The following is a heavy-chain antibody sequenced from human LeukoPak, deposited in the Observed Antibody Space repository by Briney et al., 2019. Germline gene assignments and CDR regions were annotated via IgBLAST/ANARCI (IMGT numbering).Heavy chain of an antibody. V-gene: IGHV3-23*01. CDR2: ISGSGGST. J-gene: IGHJ6*03. D-gene: IGHD5-18*01. Sequence: GGSLRLSCAASGFTFSGYAMSWVRQAPGKGLEWVSAISGSGGSTYYADSVKGRFTISRDNSKNTLYLQMNSLKASDTAMYYCARCGGYSPLSYYYYYMDVWGKGTTVTVSS. CDR3: ARCGGYSPLSYYYYYMDV. CDR1: GFTFSGYA.